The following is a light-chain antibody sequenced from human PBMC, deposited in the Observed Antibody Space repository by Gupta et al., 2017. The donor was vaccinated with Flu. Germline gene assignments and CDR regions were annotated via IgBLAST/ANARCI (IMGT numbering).Light chain of an antibody. CDR2: AAS. CDR3: QQSYTTPRT. CDR1: QSISSY. J-gene: IGKJ2*01. Sequence: DIQMTQSPSSLSASLGDGVTITCRASQSISSYLNWYQQKPGKAPNLLIFAASSLQSEVPTRFSGSGSGTDFTLTISSLQPEDFAIYYCQQSYTTPRTFGQGTKLEIK. V-gene: IGKV1-39*01.